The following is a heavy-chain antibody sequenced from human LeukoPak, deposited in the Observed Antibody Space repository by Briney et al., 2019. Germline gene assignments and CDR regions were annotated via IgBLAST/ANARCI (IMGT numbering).Heavy chain of an antibody. Sequence: PGGSLRLSCAASGFTFSSYAVSWVRQAPGKGPEWVSAISGSGGGTYYADSVKGRFTISRDNSKNTVYLQMNSLSTEDTAVYYCAKTTTGYSSGRYPGWPVDYWGQGTLVTVSS. V-gene: IGHV3-23*01. D-gene: IGHD6-19*01. CDR3: AKTTTGYSSGRYPGWPVDY. CDR1: GFTFSSYA. J-gene: IGHJ4*02. CDR2: ISGSGGGT.